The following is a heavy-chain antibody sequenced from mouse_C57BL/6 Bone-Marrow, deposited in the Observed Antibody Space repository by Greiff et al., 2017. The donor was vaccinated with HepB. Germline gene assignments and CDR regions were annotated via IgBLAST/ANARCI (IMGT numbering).Heavy chain of an antibody. D-gene: IGHD1-1*01. Sequence: EVKVVESEGGLVQPGSSMKLSCTASGFTFSDYYMAWVRQVPEKGLEWVANINYDGSSTYYLDSLKSRFIISRDNAKNILYLQMSRLKSEDTATYYCARDRYYGSSSYWYFDVWGTGTTVTVSS. J-gene: IGHJ1*03. CDR1: GFTFSDYY. CDR2: INYDGSST. V-gene: IGHV5-16*01. CDR3: ARDRYYGSSSYWYFDV.